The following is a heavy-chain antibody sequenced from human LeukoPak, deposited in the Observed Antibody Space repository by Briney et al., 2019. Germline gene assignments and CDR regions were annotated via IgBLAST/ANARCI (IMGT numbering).Heavy chain of an antibody. CDR2: IRSKANSYAT. Sequence: GGSLKLSCAAPGFTFSGSAMHWVRQASGKGLEWVGRIRSKANSYATAYAASVKGRFTISRDDSKNTAYLQMNSLKTEDTAVYYCTRLGSSGWLDYWGQGTLVTVSS. V-gene: IGHV3-73*01. J-gene: IGHJ4*02. D-gene: IGHD6-19*01. CDR1: GFTFSGSA. CDR3: TRLGSSGWLDY.